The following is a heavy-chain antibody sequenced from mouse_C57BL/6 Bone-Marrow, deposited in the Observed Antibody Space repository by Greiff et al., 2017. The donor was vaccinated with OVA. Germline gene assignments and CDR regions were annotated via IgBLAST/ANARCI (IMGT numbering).Heavy chain of an antibody. V-gene: IGHV6-3*01. CDR2: IRLKSDNYAT. D-gene: IGHD1-1*01. Sequence: EVMLVESGGGLVQPGGSMKLSCVASGFTFSNYWMNWVRQSPEKGLEWVAQIRLKSDNYATHYAESVKGRFTISRDDSKSSVYLQMNNLRAEDTGIYSCTGGGYGSPPYYVDYWGQGTTLTVSS. CDR1: GFTFSNYW. CDR3: TGGGYGSPPYYVDY. J-gene: IGHJ2*01.